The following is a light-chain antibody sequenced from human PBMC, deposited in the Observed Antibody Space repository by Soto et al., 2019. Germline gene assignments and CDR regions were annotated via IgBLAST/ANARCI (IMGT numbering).Light chain of an antibody. Sequence: QSALTQPASVSGSPGQSITISCTGTSSDVGSHNLVSWYQQHPDKAPKLMIYEGSKRPSGVSNRFSGSESGNAASLTISGLHAEDEADYCCCSSAGSSTYIFGSGTKVTVL. CDR3: CSSAGSSTYI. CDR2: EGS. J-gene: IGLJ1*01. V-gene: IGLV2-23*01. CDR1: SSDVGSHNL.